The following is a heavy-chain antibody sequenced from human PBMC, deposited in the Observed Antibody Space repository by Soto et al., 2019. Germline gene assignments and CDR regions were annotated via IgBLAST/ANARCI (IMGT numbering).Heavy chain of an antibody. CDR2: ISAYNGNT. V-gene: IGHV1-18*01. CDR1: GYTFTSYG. J-gene: IGHJ5*01. D-gene: IGHD2-15*01. CDR3: ARKVPECSGGSCNEWFDS. Sequence: DSLQVSCKASGYTFTSYGISWVRQAPGQGLEWMGWISAYNGNTNYAQKLQGRVTMTTDTSTSTAYMELRSLRSDDTAVYYCARKVPECSGGSCNEWFDSWGKGTLVTV.